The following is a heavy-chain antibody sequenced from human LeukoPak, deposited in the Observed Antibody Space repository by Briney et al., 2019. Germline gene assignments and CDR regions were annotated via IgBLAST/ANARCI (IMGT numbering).Heavy chain of an antibody. D-gene: IGHD5-18*01. CDR1: GGSISNYY. V-gene: IGHV4-59*08. J-gene: IGHJ5*02. CDR2: ISYIGTT. Sequence: SETLSLICTVSGGSISNYYWNWIRQPPGKGPEWIAYISYIGTTNYNPSLKSRVTISEDTSKNQFSLTLSSVTAADTAVYYCASFSFGRNWFDPWGQGTLVTVSS. CDR3: ASFSFGRNWFDP.